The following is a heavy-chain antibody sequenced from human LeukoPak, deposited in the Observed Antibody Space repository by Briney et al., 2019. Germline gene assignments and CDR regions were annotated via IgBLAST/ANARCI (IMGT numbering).Heavy chain of an antibody. V-gene: IGHV3-23*01. CDR2: VSGSGART. CDR3: AKTPKYNYGYDY. Sequence: GGSLRLSCAASGFTVSSYGMSWVRQAPGKGLEWVSSVSGSGARTYYADSVKGRFTISRDNSKNTLYLQMNSLRAEDTAVYYCAKTPKYNYGYDYWGQGTLVTVSS. D-gene: IGHD5-18*01. CDR1: GFTVSSYG. J-gene: IGHJ4*02.